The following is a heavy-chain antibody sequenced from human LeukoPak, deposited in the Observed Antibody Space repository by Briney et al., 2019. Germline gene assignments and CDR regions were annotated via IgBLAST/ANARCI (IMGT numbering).Heavy chain of an antibody. V-gene: IGHV3-23*01. CDR1: GFTFSSYA. CDR3: ARGRVYNTDAFDI. Sequence: PGGSLRLSCAASGFTFSSYAMSWVRQAPGKGLEWVSAISGSGGSTYYADSVKGRFTISRDNSKNTLYLQMNSLRAEDTAVYYCARGRVYNTDAFDIWGQGTMVTVSS. D-gene: IGHD1-1*01. J-gene: IGHJ3*02. CDR2: ISGSGGST.